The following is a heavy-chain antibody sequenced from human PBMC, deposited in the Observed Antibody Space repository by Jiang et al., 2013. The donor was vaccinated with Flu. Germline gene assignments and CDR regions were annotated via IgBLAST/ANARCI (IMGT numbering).Heavy chain of an antibody. CDR3: ARDRGITMIEDYYYGMDV. Sequence: QTLSLTCAISGDSVSSNSAAWNWIRQSPSRGLEWLGRTYYRSKWYNDYAVSVKSRITINPDTSKNQFSLQLNSVTPEDTAVYYCARDRGITMIEDYYYGMDVWGQGTTVTVSS. CDR1: GDSVSSNSAA. CDR2: TYYRSKWYN. V-gene: IGHV6-1*01. D-gene: IGHD3-22*01. J-gene: IGHJ6*02.